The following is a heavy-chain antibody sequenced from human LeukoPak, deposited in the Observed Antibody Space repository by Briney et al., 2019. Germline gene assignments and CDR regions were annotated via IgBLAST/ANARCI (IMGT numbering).Heavy chain of an antibody. D-gene: IGHD6-13*01. CDR3: AKGFIAAAGTVDY. J-gene: IGHJ4*02. CDR2: ISWNSGSI. V-gene: IGHV3-9*01. CDR1: GFTFDDYA. Sequence: PGGSLRLSCAASGFTFDDYAMHWVRQAPGKDLEWVSGISWNSGSIGYADSVKGRFTISRDNAKNSLYLQMNSLRAEDTALYYCAKGFIAAAGTVDYWGQGTLVTVSS.